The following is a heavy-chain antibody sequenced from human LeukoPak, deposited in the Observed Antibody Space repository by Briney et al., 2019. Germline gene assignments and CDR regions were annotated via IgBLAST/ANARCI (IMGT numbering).Heavy chain of an antibody. Sequence: PGGSLRLSCAASGFTFSNVWMSWVRQAPGKGLEWVGRIKSKTDGGTTDYAAPVKGRFTVSRDDSKNTLYLQMNSLKTEDTAVYYCTTVGEWELLEFDYWGQGTLVTVSS. CDR3: TTVGEWELLEFDY. J-gene: IGHJ4*02. CDR2: IKSKTDGGTT. D-gene: IGHD1-26*01. V-gene: IGHV3-15*01. CDR1: GFTFSNVW.